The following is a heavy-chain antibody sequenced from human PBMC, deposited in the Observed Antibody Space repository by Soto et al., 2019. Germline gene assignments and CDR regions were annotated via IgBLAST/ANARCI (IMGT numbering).Heavy chain of an antibody. Sequence: ASVKGSCKASGYTYTGYYRHWVRQAPGQGLEWMGWINPNSGGTNYAQKFQGWVTMTRDTSTSTAYMELNSLRSDDTAIYYCARDNSRTFPAAPGDKKSDSSGWWLDPWGQGTLVTVSS. D-gene: IGHD6-13*01. CDR1: GYTYTGYY. CDR2: INPNSGGT. V-gene: IGHV1-2*04. J-gene: IGHJ5*02. CDR3: ARDNSRTFPAAPGDKKSDSSGWWLDP.